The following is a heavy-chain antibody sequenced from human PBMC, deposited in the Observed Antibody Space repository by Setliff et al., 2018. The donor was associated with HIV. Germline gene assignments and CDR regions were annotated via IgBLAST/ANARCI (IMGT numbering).Heavy chain of an antibody. CDR1: GFTFSGSA. Sequence: GGSLRLSCAASGFTFSGSAMHWVRQASGKGLEWVGRIRSKANSYATAYAASVKGRFTISRDDSKNTAYLQMNSLKTEDTAVYYCARVFVDTAVLRVLEYYFDSWGRGTLVTVSS. CDR3: ARVFVDTAVLRVLEYYFDS. CDR2: IRSKANSYAT. V-gene: IGHV3-73*01. J-gene: IGHJ4*02. D-gene: IGHD5-18*01.